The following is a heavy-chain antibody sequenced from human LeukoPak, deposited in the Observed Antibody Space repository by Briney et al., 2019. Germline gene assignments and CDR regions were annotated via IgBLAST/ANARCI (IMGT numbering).Heavy chain of an antibody. J-gene: IGHJ2*01. CDR3: ARASDYDILTGYPYWYFDL. CDR1: GGTFSNSA. D-gene: IGHD3-9*01. CDR2: IIPMFSTS. V-gene: IGHV1-69*06. Sequence: SVKVSCKASGGTFSNSAISWVRQAPGQGFEWMGGIIPMFSTSNYAQKFQGRLSITADKTTSTAYMELSSLRSDDTAVYYCARASDYDILTGYPYWYFDLWGRGTLVTVPS.